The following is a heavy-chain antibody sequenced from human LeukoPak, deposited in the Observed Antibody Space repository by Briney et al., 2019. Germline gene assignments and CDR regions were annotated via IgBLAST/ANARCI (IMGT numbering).Heavy chain of an antibody. CDR2: ISGSSNYI. V-gene: IGHV3-21*01. CDR1: GFTFSDYT. CDR3: ARSWSRGGAFDI. Sequence: GGSLRLSCAASGFTFSDYTMNWVRLAPGKGLEWVSSISGSSNYIYYADSVKGRFTISRGNAKNSLYLQMNSLRVEDTAVYYCARSWSRGGAFDIWGQGTMVTVSS. D-gene: IGHD3-3*01. J-gene: IGHJ3*02.